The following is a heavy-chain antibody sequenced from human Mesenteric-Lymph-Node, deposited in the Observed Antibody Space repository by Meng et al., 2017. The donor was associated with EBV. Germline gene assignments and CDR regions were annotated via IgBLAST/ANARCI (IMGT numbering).Heavy chain of an antibody. V-gene: IGHV4-31*03. J-gene: IGHJ5*02. CDR2: IYYSGST. D-gene: IGHD4-17*01. CDR1: GGSISSGGFY. Sequence: QVHLQESGPGLVKPSQTLSLTCTVSGGSISSGGFYWSRIRQHPGKGLEWIGYIYYSGSTYYNPSLRSRVAISIDTSKNQFSLKLTSVTAADTAVYFCARTNYGDYNWFDPWGQGTLVTVSS. CDR3: ARTNYGDYNWFDP.